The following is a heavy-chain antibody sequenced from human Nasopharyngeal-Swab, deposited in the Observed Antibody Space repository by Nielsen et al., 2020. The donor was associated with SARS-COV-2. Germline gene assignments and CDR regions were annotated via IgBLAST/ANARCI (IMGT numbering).Heavy chain of an antibody. V-gene: IGHV1-69*13. CDR1: GGTFSSYA. CDR2: IISIFGTA. J-gene: IGHJ3*02. D-gene: IGHD1-1*01. CDR3: ARDGYGNGAFDI. Sequence: SVKVSCKASGGTFSSYAISWVRQAPGQGLEWMGGIISIFGTANYAQKFQGRVTITADESTSTAYMELSSLRSEDTAVYYCARDGYGNGAFDIWGQGTMVTVSS.